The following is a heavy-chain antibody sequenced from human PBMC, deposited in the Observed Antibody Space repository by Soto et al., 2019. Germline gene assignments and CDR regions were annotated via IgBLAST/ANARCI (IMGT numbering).Heavy chain of an antibody. CDR1: GFTFSSYS. J-gene: IGHJ4*02. CDR3: ARDILTGYYARRPEIHFDY. D-gene: IGHD3-9*01. Sequence: PGGSLRLSCAASGFTFSSYSMNWVRQAPGKGLEWVSSISSSSSYIYYADSVKGRFTTSRDNAKNSLYLQMNSLRAEDTAVYYCARDILTGYYARRPEIHFDYWGQGTRGTV. CDR2: ISSSSSYI. V-gene: IGHV3-21*01.